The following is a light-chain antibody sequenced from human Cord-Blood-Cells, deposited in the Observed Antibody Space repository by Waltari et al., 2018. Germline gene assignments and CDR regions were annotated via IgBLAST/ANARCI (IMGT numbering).Light chain of an antibody. V-gene: IGKV1-39*01. J-gene: IGKJ3*01. CDR3: QQSYSTPPFT. CDR2: AAS. CDR1: QSISSY. Sequence: DIKMTQSPSSLSASVGDRATITCRASQSISSYLNWYQQKPGKAPKLLIYAASSLQSGVPSRFSGSGSGTDFTLTISSLQPEDFATYYCQQSYSTPPFTFGPGTKVDIK.